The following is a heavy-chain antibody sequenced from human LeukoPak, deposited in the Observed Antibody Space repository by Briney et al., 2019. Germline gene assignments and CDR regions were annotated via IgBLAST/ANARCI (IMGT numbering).Heavy chain of an antibody. CDR1: GFTFSSYA. CDR2: ISGPGGAP. V-gene: IGHV3-23*01. D-gene: IGHD4-17*01. CDR3: AINPGDYDDFDY. J-gene: IGHJ4*02. Sequence: GGSLRLSCAASGFTFSSYAMTWVRQAPGKGLEWVSAISGPGGAPFYADSVKGRFTISRDNSNNMLYLQMNSLRADDAALYYCAINPGDYDDFDYWGQGTLVTVSS.